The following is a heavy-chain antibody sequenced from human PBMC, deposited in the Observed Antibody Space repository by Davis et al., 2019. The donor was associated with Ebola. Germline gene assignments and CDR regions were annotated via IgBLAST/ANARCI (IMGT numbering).Heavy chain of an antibody. CDR1: GYTFTGYY. J-gene: IGHJ4*02. V-gene: IGHV1-24*01. CDR3: ATTPDRYCSGGSCLGYFDY. Sequence: ASVKVSCKASGYTFTGYYMHWVRQAPGQGLEWMGGFDPEDGETIYAQKFQGRVTMTEDTSTDTAYMELSSLRSEDTAVYYCATTPDRYCSGGSCLGYFDYWGQGTLVTVSS. CDR2: FDPEDGET. D-gene: IGHD2-15*01.